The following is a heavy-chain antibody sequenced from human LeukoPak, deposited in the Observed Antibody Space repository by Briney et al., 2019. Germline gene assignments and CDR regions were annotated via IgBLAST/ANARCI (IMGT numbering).Heavy chain of an antibody. V-gene: IGHV1-69*13. D-gene: IGHD4-17*01. CDR2: IIPIFGTA. CDR3: ARVLGRATVTTLSSLFRAFDI. CDR1: GGTFSSYA. Sequence: ASVKVSCKASGGTFSSYAISWVRQAPGQGLEWMGGIIPIFGTANYAQKFQGRVTITADESTSTAYMELSSLRSEDTAVYYCARVLGRATVTTLSSLFRAFDIWGQGTMVTVSS. J-gene: IGHJ3*02.